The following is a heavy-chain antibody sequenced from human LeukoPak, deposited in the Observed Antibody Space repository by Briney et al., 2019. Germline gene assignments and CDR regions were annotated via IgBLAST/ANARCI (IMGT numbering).Heavy chain of an antibody. CDR3: AREDPQTTVPEGMDV. D-gene: IGHD4-17*01. J-gene: IGHJ6*02. CDR2: IYYSGTA. V-gene: IGHV4-59*01. CDR1: GGSISYYY. Sequence: SETLSLTCTVSGGSISYYYWSWIRQSPGKGLRWIGIIYYSGTANYNPSLKSRVTISVDTSKNQFSLQLRSVAAADTAVYYCAREDPQTTVPEGMDVWGQGTTVTVSS.